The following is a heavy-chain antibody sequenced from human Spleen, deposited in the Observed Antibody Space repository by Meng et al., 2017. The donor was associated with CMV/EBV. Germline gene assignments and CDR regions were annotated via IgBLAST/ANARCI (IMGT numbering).Heavy chain of an antibody. CDR1: GYTFTDFY. CDR2: INPNSGDT. V-gene: IGHV1-2*02. CDR3: ARQEPNNWFDP. Sequence: ASVKVSCKASGYTFTDFYIHWVRLAPGQGLEWMGWINPNSGDTNYAQKFQGRVTMTRDTSISTAYMELSRLRSDDTAVYYCARQEPNNWFDPWGQGTLVTVSS. J-gene: IGHJ5*02. D-gene: IGHD1-14*01.